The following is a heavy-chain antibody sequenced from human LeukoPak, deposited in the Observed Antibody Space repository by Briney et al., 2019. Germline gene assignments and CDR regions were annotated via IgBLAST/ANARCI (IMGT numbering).Heavy chain of an antibody. D-gene: IGHD4-17*01. CDR2: ISAGGRT. J-gene: IGHJ4*02. CDR1: GFSFSSYA. Sequence: PGGSLRLSCVVSGFSFSSYAMAWVRQAPGKGLEWVSSISAGGRTYYADSVKGRFTISRDNSKNTLYLQMNSLRAEDTAVYYCAKAPPDYGDYAFRYWGQGTLVTVSS. V-gene: IGHV3-23*01. CDR3: AKAPPDYGDYAFRY.